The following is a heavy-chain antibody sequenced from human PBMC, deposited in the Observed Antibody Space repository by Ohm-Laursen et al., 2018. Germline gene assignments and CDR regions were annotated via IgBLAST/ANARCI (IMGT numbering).Heavy chain of an antibody. Sequence: ASVKVSCKASGGTFINYAISWVRQAPGQGLEWMGWVNPISGNTGYAQKFRGRVTMTGDISSSTAYLDLYSLTSEDTAMYFCARDVPGIVASRGGGWGQGTLVTVSS. CDR1: GGTFINYA. J-gene: IGHJ4*02. V-gene: IGHV1-8*02. CDR3: ARDVPGIVASRGGG. D-gene: IGHD3-16*01. CDR2: VNPISGNT.